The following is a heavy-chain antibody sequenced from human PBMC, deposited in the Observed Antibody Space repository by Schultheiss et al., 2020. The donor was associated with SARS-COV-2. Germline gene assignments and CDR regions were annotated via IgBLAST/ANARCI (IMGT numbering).Heavy chain of an antibody. CDR3: AKRAAEYQLLYVDY. Sequence: GESLKISCAASGFTFSSYAMHWVRQAPGKGLEWVAVISYDGSNIYYADSVKGRFTISRDNSKNTLYLQMNSLRAEDTAVYYCAKRAAEYQLLYVDYWGQGTLVTVSS. D-gene: IGHD2-2*01. V-gene: IGHV3-30*07. CDR2: ISYDGSNI. J-gene: IGHJ4*02. CDR1: GFTFSSYA.